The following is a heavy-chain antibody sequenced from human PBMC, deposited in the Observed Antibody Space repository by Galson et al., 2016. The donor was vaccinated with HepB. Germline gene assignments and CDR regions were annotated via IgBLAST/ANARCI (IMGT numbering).Heavy chain of an antibody. CDR2: TYYRSKRFS. J-gene: IGHJ4*02. CDR1: GDSVSSNSAT. CDR3: AKVHEANCNDPSEDHFFDY. V-gene: IGHV6-1*01. D-gene: IGHD1-1*01. Sequence: CAISGDSVSSNSATWNWIRQSPSRGLEWLGRTYYRSKRFSDYAMSMKGRITINPDTSKNQFSLQLDSVTPEDTGVYYCAKVHEANCNDPSEDHFFDYWGQGTLVTVAS.